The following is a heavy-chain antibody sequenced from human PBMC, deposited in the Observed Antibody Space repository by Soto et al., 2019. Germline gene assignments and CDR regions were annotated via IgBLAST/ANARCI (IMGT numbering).Heavy chain of an antibody. CDR3: ARGKGAKYYYYYGMDV. J-gene: IGHJ6*02. D-gene: IGHD1-26*01. CDR2: IIPILGIA. V-gene: IGHV1-69*02. CDR1: GGTFSSYT. Sequence: QVQLVQSGAEVKKPGSSVKVSCKASGGTFSSYTISWVRQAPGQGLEWMGRIIPILGIANYAQKFQCRVTITADKSTSTAYMELSSLRSEDTAVYYCARGKGAKYYYYYGMDVWGQGTTVTVSS.